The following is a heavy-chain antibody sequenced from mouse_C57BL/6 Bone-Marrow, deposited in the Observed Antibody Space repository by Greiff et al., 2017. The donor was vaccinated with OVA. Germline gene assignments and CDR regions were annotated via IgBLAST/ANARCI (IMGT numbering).Heavy chain of an antibody. CDR3: ARESPFRLPLDY. Sequence: VKLMESGPGLVQPSQSLSITCTVSGFSLTSYGVHWVRQSPGKGLEWLGVIWSGGCPDYHAAFISRLSISKDNSKSQVFFKMNSLQADDTAIYYCARESPFRLPLDYWGQGTTLTVSS. CDR2: IWSGGCP. V-gene: IGHV2-2*01. CDR1: GFSLTSYG. D-gene: IGHD3-2*02. J-gene: IGHJ2*01.